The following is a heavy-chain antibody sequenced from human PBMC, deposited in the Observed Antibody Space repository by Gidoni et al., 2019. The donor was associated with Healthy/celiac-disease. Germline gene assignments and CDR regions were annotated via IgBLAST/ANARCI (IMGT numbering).Heavy chain of an antibody. J-gene: IGHJ2*01. CDR2: IYSGGST. Sequence: EVQLVESGGGLSEPGGSLRRDCAAYGFTVSSNYMSWVRQAPGKGLEWVSVIYSGGSTYYADSVKGRFTISRDNSKNTLYLQMHSLSAEGTAVYYCARDYGDYDWYFDLWGRGTLVTVSS. CDR1: GFTVSSNY. V-gene: IGHV3-53*01. D-gene: IGHD4-17*01. CDR3: ARDYGDYDWYFDL.